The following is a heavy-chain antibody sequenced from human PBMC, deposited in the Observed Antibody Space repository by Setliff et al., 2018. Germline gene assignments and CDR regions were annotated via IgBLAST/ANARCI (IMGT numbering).Heavy chain of an antibody. D-gene: IGHD2-15*01. CDR2: IHFSGTT. J-gene: IGHJ4*02. Sequence: SETLSLTCTVSGGSVKSHYWSWIRQTPEKGLEWIGYIHFSGTTNYNPSLKSRVTLSLDTSKNQFSLELSSVTAADTAMYYCARENGYCSGGACYFMFDYWGQGTLVTVSS. CDR1: GGSVKSHY. CDR3: ARENGYCSGGACYFMFDY. V-gene: IGHV4-59*02.